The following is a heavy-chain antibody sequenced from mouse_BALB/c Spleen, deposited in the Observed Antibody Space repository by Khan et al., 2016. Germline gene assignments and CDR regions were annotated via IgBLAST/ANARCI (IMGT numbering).Heavy chain of an antibody. CDR3: MRFSGYYFDY. CDR2: INSDGSAI. V-gene: IGHV11-2*02. J-gene: IGHJ2*01. CDR1: GFTFNGFW. Sequence: EVQLLETGGGLVQPGGSRGLSCEGSGFTFNGFWMGWVRQTPGKTLEWIGDINSDGSAINYAPSIKDRVTIFRDNDKSTLYLQMSNVRFEYTATYFCMRFSGYYFDYWGQGTTLTVSS.